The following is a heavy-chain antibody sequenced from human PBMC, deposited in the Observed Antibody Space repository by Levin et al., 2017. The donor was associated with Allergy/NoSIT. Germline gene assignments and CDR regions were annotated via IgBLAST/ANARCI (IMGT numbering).Heavy chain of an antibody. J-gene: IGHJ4*02. CDR2: IKSKSDGGTA. CDR3: TTGYCGGDCLLGGY. CDR1: GFTFSNAW. V-gene: IGHV3-15*01. Sequence: GGSLRLSCAASGFTFSNAWMSWVRQAPGKGLEWVGHIKSKSDGGTADYPAPVKGRFTISRDDSKNTLYLQMNSLKTDDTGVYYCTTGYCGGDCLLGGYWGQGTLVTVS. D-gene: IGHD2-21*02.